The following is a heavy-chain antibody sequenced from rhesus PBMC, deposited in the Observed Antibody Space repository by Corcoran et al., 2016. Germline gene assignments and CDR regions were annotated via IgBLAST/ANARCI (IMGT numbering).Heavy chain of an antibody. CDR3: ATDGGSRIPYYFDY. CDR1: GVAIIYDYY. V-gene: IGHV4-106*01. Sequence: QVQLQESGPGLVKPSETLSLTCAVSGVAIIYDYYWSWIRQPPGNGLEWIGYIYVSGGGTTYNPSLTNRDSISIDTAKDQFSLTLSSVTAADTAVYYCATDGGSRIPYYFDYWGRGVLVTVSS. D-gene: IGHD4-29*01. J-gene: IGHJ4*01. CDR2: IYVSGGGT.